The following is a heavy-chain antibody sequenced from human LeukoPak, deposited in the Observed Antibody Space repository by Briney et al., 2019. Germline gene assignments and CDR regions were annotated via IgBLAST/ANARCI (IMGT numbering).Heavy chain of an antibody. CDR1: GFTFRSHG. CDR2: IGYDGSKK. Sequence: PGGSLRLSCAASGFTFRSHGMHWVRQAPGKGLEWVTFIGYDGSKKYFADSVKGRFTISRDNSKNTLYLQMNSLRAEDTAVYYCATEPPYYYYYMDVWGKGTTVTVSS. J-gene: IGHJ6*03. CDR3: ATEPPYYYYYMDV. V-gene: IGHV3-30*02.